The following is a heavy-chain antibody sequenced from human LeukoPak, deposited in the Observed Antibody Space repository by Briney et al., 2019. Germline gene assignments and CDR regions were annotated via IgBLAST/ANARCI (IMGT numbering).Heavy chain of an antibody. CDR3: ARAPKIGYCSSTSCYRWDNWFDP. V-gene: IGHV1-69*04. CDR1: GGTFSSYA. CDR2: IIPILGIA. J-gene: IGHJ5*02. Sequence: SVKVSCKASGGTFSSYAISWVRQAPGQGPEWMGRIIPILGIANYARKFQGRVTITADKSTSTAYMELSSLRSEDTAVYYCARAPKIGYCSSTSCYRWDNWFDPWGQGTLVTVSS. D-gene: IGHD2-2*01.